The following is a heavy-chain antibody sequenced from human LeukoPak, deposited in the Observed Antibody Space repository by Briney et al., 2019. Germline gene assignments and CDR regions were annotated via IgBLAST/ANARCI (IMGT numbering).Heavy chain of an antibody. J-gene: IGHJ3*01. Sequence: ASVKVSCKASGYTFADYSIHWVRQAPGQGLECMGWINPDTGVAKYAQTFQGRVTMTRDTSITTTYMKLSNLRSDDTAVYYCARAVEASALDVWGQGTMVTVSS. CDR3: ARAVEASALDV. V-gene: IGHV1-2*02. CDR2: INPDTGVA. CDR1: GYTFADYS.